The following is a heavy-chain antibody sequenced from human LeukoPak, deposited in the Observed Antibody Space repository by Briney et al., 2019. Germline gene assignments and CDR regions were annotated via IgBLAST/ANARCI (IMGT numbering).Heavy chain of an antibody. CDR1: GGSISSYY. J-gene: IGHJ4*02. CDR2: IYYSGST. V-gene: IGHV4-59*01. Sequence: SETLSLTCTVSGGSISSYYWSWIRQPPGKGLEWIGYIYYSGSTNYNPSLKSRVTISVDTSKNQFSLKLSSVTAADTAVYYCARGTNSGYYYYFDYWGQGTLVTVSS. CDR3: ARGTNSGYYYYFDY. D-gene: IGHD5-12*01.